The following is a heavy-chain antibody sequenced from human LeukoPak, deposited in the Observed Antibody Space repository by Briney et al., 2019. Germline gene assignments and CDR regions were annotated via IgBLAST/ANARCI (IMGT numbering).Heavy chain of an antibody. J-gene: IGHJ4*02. CDR1: GGTFSSYA. CDR3: ARGSDDYVWGSYRYYYFDY. CDR2: IIPIFGTA. D-gene: IGHD3-16*02. V-gene: IGHV1-69*06. Sequence: ASVKVSCKASGGTFSSYAISWVRQAPGQVLEWMGGIIPIFGTANYAQKFQGRVTITADKSTSTAYMELSSLRSEDTAVYYCARGSDDYVWGSYRYYYFDYWGQGTLVTVSS.